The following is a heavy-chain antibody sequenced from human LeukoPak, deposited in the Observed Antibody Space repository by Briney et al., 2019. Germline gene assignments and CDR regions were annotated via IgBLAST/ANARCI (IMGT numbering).Heavy chain of an antibody. D-gene: IGHD4-23*01. V-gene: IGHV1-46*01. CDR3: ARDADYGGNSNLYDY. J-gene: IGHJ4*02. Sequence: ASVKVSCKASGYTFTSYYMHWVRQAPGQGLEWMGIINPVGGRSCYAQKFQGRVTMTRDTSTSTVYMELSSLRSEDTAVYYCARDADYGGNSNLYDYWGQGTMVTVSS. CDR2: INPVGGRS. CDR1: GYTFTSYY.